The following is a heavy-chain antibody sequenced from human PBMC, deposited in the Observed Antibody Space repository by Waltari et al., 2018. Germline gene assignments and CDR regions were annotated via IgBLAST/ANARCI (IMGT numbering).Heavy chain of an antibody. V-gene: IGHV3-15*07. Sequence: WVGRIKSKTDGGTTDYAAPVKGRFTISRDDSKNTLYLQMNSLKTEDTAVYYCTSLDYDFWSGIYYFDYWGQGTLVTVSS. CDR3: TSLDYDFWSGIYYFDY. D-gene: IGHD3-3*01. CDR2: IKSKTDGGTT. J-gene: IGHJ4*02.